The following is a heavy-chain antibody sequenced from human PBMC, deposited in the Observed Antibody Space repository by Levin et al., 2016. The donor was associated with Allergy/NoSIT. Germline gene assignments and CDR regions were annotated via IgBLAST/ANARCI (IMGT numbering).Heavy chain of an antibody. V-gene: IGHV3-7*04. Sequence: WIRQPPGKGLQWVASIKSDGSEKYYMDPVKGRFTISRDDARNSVYLQVNSLTAEDTAVYYCARGGFRPVFWGQGALVTVSS. CDR3: ARGGFRPVF. CDR2: IKSDGSEK. D-gene: IGHD3-22*01. J-gene: IGHJ4*02.